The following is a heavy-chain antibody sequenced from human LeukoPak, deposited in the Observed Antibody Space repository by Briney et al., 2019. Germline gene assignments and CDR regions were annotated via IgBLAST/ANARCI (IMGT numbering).Heavy chain of an antibody. D-gene: IGHD3-3*01. J-gene: IGHJ4*02. CDR3: ARDYFGRYYDFWSGYEGQGFDY. V-gene: IGHV3-30-3*01. Sequence: PGGSLRLSCAASGFTFSSYAMHWVRQAPGKGLEWVAVISYDGSNKYYADSVKGRFTISRDNSKNTLYLQMNSLRAEDTAVYYCARDYFGRYYDFWSGYEGQGFDYWGQGTLVTVSS. CDR2: ISYDGSNK. CDR1: GFTFSSYA.